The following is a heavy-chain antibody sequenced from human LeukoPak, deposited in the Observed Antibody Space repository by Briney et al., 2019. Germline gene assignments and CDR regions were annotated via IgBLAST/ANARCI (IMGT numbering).Heavy chain of an antibody. CDR1: GFTFDDYG. CDR3: ARAIYSGYEAPWWY. D-gene: IGHD5-12*01. V-gene: IGHV3-20*04. Sequence: GGSLRLSCAASGFTFDDYGMSWVRQAPGKGLEWVSGINWNGGSTGYADSVKGRFTISRDNAKNSLYLQMNSLRAEDTALYYCARAIYSGYEAPWWYWGQGTLVTVSS. CDR2: INWNGGST. J-gene: IGHJ4*02.